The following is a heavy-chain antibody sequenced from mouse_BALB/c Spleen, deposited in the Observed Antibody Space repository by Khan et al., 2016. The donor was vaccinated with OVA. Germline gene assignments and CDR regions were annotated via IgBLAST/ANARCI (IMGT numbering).Heavy chain of an antibody. CDR1: GYSITSDYA. D-gene: IGHD1-1*01. CDR3: ARSVTNTTVVATDFDY. Sequence: EVELVESGPGLVKPSQSLSLTCTVTGYSITSDYAWNWIRQFPGNKLEWMGYISYSGRTSYNPSLKSRISITRDTSKNQSFLPLNSVTTDDTATYYCARSVTNTTVVATDFDYWGQGTTLTVSS. J-gene: IGHJ2*01. CDR2: ISYSGRT. V-gene: IGHV3-2*02.